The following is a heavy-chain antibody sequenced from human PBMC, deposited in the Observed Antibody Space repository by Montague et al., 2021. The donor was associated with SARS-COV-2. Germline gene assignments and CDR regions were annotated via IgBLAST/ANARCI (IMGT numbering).Heavy chain of an antibody. D-gene: IGHD3-22*01. CDR3: ARGPRITMIVVVITDIWFDP. J-gene: IGHJ5*02. Sequence: SETLSLTCAVSGGSFSGNYWSWIRLPPGKGLEWIGEINHSGSTNXXPSLKSRVPISVDTSKNQFSLKLSSVTAADTAVYYCARGPRITMIVVVITDIWFDPWGQGTLVTVSS. CDR2: INHSGST. V-gene: IGHV4-34*01. CDR1: GGSFSGNY.